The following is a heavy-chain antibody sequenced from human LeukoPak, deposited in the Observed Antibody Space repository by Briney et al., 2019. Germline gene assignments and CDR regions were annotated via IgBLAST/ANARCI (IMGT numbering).Heavy chain of an antibody. Sequence: GGSLRLSCAASGFTFDDYAMHWVRQAPGKGLEWVSGISWNSGSIGYADSVKGRFTISRDNAKNSLYLQMNSLRAEDTAVYYCARGDYYDSSGYPYWGQGTLVTVSS. D-gene: IGHD3-22*01. CDR2: ISWNSGSI. J-gene: IGHJ4*02. CDR3: ARGDYYDSSGYPY. V-gene: IGHV3-9*01. CDR1: GFTFDDYA.